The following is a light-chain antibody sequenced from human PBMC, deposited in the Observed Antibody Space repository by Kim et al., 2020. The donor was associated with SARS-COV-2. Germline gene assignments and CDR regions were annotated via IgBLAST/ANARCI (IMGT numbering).Light chain of an antibody. Sequence: GQRIAIACSGSTTTVAVNNVYRYQHLPGTAPRLLIYKNNQRPSRVPDRFSASGSGTSASLAISGLRSEDEADYYCAGWNDRLGGPVFGGGTQLTVL. CDR2: KNN. CDR1: TTTVAVNN. J-gene: IGLJ3*02. V-gene: IGLV1-47*01. CDR3: AGWNDRLGGPV.